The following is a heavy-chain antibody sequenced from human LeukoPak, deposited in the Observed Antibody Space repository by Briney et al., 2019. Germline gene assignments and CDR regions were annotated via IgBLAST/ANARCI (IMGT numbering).Heavy chain of an antibody. D-gene: IGHD1-26*01. CDR1: GFTASNSS. V-gene: IGHV3-53*01. CDR3: ARTYSGSYSRYFDY. J-gene: IGHJ4*02. CDR2: LYSVGST. Sequence: GGSLRLSRAASGFTASNSSMSWVRQAQGRGLEWVSLLYSVGSTYYADTVKGRFTISRDNSKNTLYLQMNSLRAEDTAVYYCARTYSGSYSRYFDYWGQGTLVTVSS.